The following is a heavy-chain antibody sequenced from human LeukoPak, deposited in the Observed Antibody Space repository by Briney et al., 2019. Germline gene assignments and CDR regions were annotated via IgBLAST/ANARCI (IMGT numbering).Heavy chain of an antibody. D-gene: IGHD1-20*01. J-gene: IGHJ4*02. CDR1: GFTFSSYG. CDR2: ISYDGSNK. CDR3: AKDRGSGYNWNDVLDY. V-gene: IGHV3-30*18. Sequence: GGSLRLSCAASGFTFSSYGMHCVRQAPGKGLEWVAVISYDGSNKYYADSVKGRFTISRDTSKNTLYLQMNSLRAEDTAVYYCAKDRGSGYNWNDVLDYWGQGTLVTVSS.